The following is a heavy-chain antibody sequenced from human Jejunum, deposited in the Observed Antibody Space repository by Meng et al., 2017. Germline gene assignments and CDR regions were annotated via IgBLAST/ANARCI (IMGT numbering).Heavy chain of an antibody. CDR2: ISHSGST. CDR3: ARALGAYGDSGFAY. CDR1: GGSLKVFY. V-gene: IGHV4-34*01. D-gene: IGHD4-17*01. J-gene: IGHJ4*02. Sequence: QVQLQQWGAGLLEPSETLSLTCAVSGGSLKVFYWNWIRQPPGKGLEWIGEISHSGSTNYNPSLKSRVTISVDRSQNQLSLKLTSVSGTDTAVYFCARALGAYGDSGFAYWGQGALVTVSS.